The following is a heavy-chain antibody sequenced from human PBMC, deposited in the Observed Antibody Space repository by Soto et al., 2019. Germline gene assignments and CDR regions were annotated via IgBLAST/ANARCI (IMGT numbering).Heavy chain of an antibody. CDR3: GRYLTGYDY. D-gene: IGHD5-12*01. CDR1: GGSISSYY. Sequence: SETLSLTCTVSGGSISSYYWSWIRQPPGKGLEWIGYIYYSGSTNYNPSLKSRVTISVDTSKNQFSLKLSSVTAADTAVYYCGRYLTGYDYWGQGTLVTVSS. CDR2: IYYSGST. V-gene: IGHV4-59*01. J-gene: IGHJ4*02.